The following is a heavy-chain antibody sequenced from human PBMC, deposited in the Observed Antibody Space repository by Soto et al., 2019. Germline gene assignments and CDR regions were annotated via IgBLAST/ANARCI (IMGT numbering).Heavy chain of an antibody. V-gene: IGHV3-7*01. CDR2: IKQDGGEE. J-gene: IGHJ3*01. CDR3: ARVYYESRGPTKYRAFDF. Sequence: GGFLRLSCAASGFTFSDYSMSWVRQSPGKGLEGVANIKQDGGEEDYVDSVKGRLTISRDNAKNSLYLQMNSLRVEDTAVYYCARVYYESRGPTKYRAFDFWGQGTMVTVSS. CDR1: GFTFSDYS. D-gene: IGHD3-22*01.